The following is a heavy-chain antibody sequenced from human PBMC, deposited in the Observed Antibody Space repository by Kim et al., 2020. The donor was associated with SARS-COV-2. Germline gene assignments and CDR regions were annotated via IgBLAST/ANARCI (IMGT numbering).Heavy chain of an antibody. V-gene: IGHV3-53*01. CDR1: GFTVSSNY. CDR2: IYSGGST. D-gene: IGHD6-13*01. Sequence: GGSLRLSCAASGFTVSSNYMSWVRQAPGKGLEWVSVIYSGGSTYYADSVKGRFTISRDNSKNTLYLQMNSLRAEDTAVYYCAREYSSSWYLLGGMDVWGQGTTVTVSS. CDR3: AREYSSSWYLLGGMDV. J-gene: IGHJ6*02.